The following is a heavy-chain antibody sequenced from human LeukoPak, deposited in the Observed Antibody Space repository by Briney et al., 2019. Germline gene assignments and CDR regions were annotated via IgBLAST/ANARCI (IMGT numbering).Heavy chain of an antibody. CDR3: AKDYEAYHVSGSFSDY. Sequence: PGGSLRLSCAASRFTFSIYGMHWVRQAPGKGLEWVADISYDGNNKYYADSVKGRFTISRDNSKNTLFLQMNSLRAEDTAVYYCAKDYEAYHVSGSFSDYWGQGTLVTVSS. CDR1: RFTFSIYG. D-gene: IGHD3-10*01. J-gene: IGHJ4*02. CDR2: ISYDGNNK. V-gene: IGHV3-30*18.